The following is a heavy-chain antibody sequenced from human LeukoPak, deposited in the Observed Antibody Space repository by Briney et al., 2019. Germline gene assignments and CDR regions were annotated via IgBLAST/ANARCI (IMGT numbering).Heavy chain of an antibody. V-gene: IGHV1-69*05. J-gene: IGHJ4*02. CDR1: GGTFSSYA. CDR3: ARDSFYCSSTSCYGRYFDY. Sequence: SVKVSCKASGGTFSSYAISWVRQAPGQGLEWMGGIIPIFGTANHAQKFQGRVTITTDESTSTAYMELSSLRSEDTAVYYCARDSFYCSSTSCYGRYFDYWGQGTLVTVSS. CDR2: IIPIFGTA. D-gene: IGHD2-2*01.